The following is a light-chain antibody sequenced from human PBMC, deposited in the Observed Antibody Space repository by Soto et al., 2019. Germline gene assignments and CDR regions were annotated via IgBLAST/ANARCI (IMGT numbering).Light chain of an antibody. Sequence: EIVLTQSPATLSLSPGERATLSCRASQSVSSYLAWYQQKAGQAPRLLLYDASNRATGIPARFSGSGSGTDFTLTISSLEPEGFAVYFCQDRSNWPLTFGQGTRLEIK. CDR2: DAS. CDR1: QSVSSY. J-gene: IGKJ5*01. CDR3: QDRSNWPLT. V-gene: IGKV3-11*01.